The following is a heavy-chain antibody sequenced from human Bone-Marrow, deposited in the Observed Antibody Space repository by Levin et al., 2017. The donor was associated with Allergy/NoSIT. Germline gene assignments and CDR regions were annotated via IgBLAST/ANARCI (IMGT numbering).Heavy chain of an antibody. CDR2: IYHTGTA. J-gene: IGHJ4*02. D-gene: IGHD6-13*01. CDR3: TGQKAAVGAFDL. V-gene: IGHV4-38-2*01. Sequence: PSETLSLTCAVSGSSISSGYNWGWIRQPPGKGLEWIGNIYHTGTAYYNPSLKGRVTLLVDRSTNRFSLKLSSVTAADTAVYYCTGQKAAVGAFDLWGQGSLVTVSS. CDR1: GSSISSGYN.